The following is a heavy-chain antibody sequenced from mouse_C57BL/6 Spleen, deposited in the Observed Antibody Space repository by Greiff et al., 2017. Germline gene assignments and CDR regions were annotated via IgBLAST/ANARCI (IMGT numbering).Heavy chain of an antibody. CDR2: IRNKANGYTT. Sequence: EVKVEESGGCLVQPGGSLSLSCAASGFTFTDYYMSWVRQPPGKALEWLGFIRNKANGYTTEYSASVKGRFTISRDNSQSILYLQMNALRAEDSATYYCARSLYGEAFDDWGQGTTLTVSS. V-gene: IGHV7-3*01. D-gene: IGHD1-1*01. CDR3: ARSLYGEAFDD. J-gene: IGHJ2*01. CDR1: GFTFTDYY.